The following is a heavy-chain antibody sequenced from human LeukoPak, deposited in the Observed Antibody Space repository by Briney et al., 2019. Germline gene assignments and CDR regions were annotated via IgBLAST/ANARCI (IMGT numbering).Heavy chain of an antibody. V-gene: IGHV3-23*01. D-gene: IGHD4-17*01. CDR3: ARAKPYYGDYALDY. CDR2: ISGSGGST. Sequence: GGSLRLSCAASGFTFSTYAMSWVRQAPGKGLEWVSAISGSGGSTYYADSVKGRLTISRDNAKNTLYLQMNSLRAEDTAVYYCARAKPYYGDYALDYWGQGTLVTVSS. J-gene: IGHJ4*02. CDR1: GFTFSTYA.